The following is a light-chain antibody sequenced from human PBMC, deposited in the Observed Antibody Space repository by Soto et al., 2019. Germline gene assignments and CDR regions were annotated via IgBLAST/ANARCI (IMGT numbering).Light chain of an antibody. J-gene: IGLJ2*01. CDR3: SSYARNRDIL. CDR2: EVS. CDR1: SSDVGGYSY. V-gene: IGLV2-8*01. Sequence: QSVLTQSPSASGSPGQSVAISCTGTSSDVGGYSYVSWYQQHPGKAPKLMIYEVSKRPSGVPDRFSGSKSGNTASLTVSGLQAEDEADYYCSSYARNRDILFGGGTQLTVL.